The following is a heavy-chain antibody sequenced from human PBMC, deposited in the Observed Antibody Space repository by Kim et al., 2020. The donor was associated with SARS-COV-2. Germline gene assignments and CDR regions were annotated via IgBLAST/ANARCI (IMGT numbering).Heavy chain of an antibody. CDR2: IYSGGST. CDR3: ARGQPIDFWSVRWWDDAFAI. Sequence: GGSLRLSCAASGFTVSSNYMSWVRQAPGKGLEWVSVIYSGGSTYYADSVKGRFTISRDNSKNTLYLQMNSLRAEDTAVYYCARGQPIDFWSVRWWDDAFAIWGQGTMVTVSS. V-gene: IGHV3-53*01. D-gene: IGHD3-3*01. CDR1: GFTVSSNY. J-gene: IGHJ3*02.